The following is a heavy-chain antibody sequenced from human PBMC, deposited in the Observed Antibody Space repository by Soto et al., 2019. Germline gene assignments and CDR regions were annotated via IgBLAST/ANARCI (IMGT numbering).Heavy chain of an antibody. CDR3: ARRWSGTDY. Sequence: QVHLQESGPGLVKPSETLSLTCTVSGGSISIYYWNWIRQPPGKGLEWIGYVHNSGTTSYNPSLGNRVTIAIYTSKNQFSLRLTSVTAADTAVYYCARRWSGTDYWGQGTLVTVSS. CDR1: GGSISIYY. CDR2: VHNSGTT. V-gene: IGHV4-59*01. D-gene: IGHD3-10*01. J-gene: IGHJ4*02.